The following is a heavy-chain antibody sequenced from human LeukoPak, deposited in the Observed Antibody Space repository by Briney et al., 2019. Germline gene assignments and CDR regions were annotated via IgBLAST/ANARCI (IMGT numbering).Heavy chain of an antibody. D-gene: IGHD3-10*01. CDR2: ISISRSYI. V-gene: IGHV3-21*01. Sequence: PGGSLRLSCAASGFTFSSYAMSWVRQAPGKGLEWVSSISISRSYIYYADSVKGRFTISRDNARSSLYLQMNSLRAEDTAVYYCARDMNYYGSGNYPPGVDYWGQGTLVSVSS. CDR3: ARDMNYYGSGNYPPGVDY. CDR1: GFTFSSYA. J-gene: IGHJ4*02.